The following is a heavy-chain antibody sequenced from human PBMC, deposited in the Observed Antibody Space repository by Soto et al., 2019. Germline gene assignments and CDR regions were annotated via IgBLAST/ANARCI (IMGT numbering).Heavy chain of an antibody. CDR2: IIPIFGTA. D-gene: IGHD5-18*01. Sequence: ASVKVSCKASGGTFSSYAISWVRQAPGQGLGWMGGIIPIFGTANYAQKFQGRVTITADESTSTAYMELSSLRSEDTAVYYCARDREQLWLLGYWGQGTLVTVSS. CDR3: ARDREQLWLLGY. V-gene: IGHV1-69*13. CDR1: GGTFSSYA. J-gene: IGHJ4*02.